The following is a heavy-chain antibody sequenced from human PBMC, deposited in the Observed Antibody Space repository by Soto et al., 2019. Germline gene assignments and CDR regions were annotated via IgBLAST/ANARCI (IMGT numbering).Heavy chain of an antibody. CDR3: AREGNRGYYYFDF. Sequence: VAAIWYDGSNKYYADSVKGRFTISRDNSKNTLYLQMNSLRAEETAVYYCAREGNRGYYYFDFWGQGALVTVSS. CDR2: IWYDGSNK. V-gene: IGHV3-33*01. J-gene: IGHJ4*02. D-gene: IGHD6-25*01.